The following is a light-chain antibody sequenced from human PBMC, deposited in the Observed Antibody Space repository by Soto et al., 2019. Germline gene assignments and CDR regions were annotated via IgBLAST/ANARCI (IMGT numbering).Light chain of an antibody. Sequence: QSVLTQPASVSGSPGQSITISCTGTSSDAGGYNYVSWYQQHPGKAPKLMIYDVSNRPSGVSNRFSGSKSGNTASLTISGLQAEDEADYYCSSYTSSSTLFGGGTKLTVL. J-gene: IGLJ2*01. V-gene: IGLV2-14*01. CDR2: DVS. CDR3: SSYTSSSTL. CDR1: SSDAGGYNY.